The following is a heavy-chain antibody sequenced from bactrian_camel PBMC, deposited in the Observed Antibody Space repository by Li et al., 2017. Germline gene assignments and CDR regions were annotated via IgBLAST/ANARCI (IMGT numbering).Heavy chain of an antibody. CDR3: ATSNSAYETTQFAD. D-gene: IGHD4*01. V-gene: IGHV3S40*01. CDR1: GADHRMWC. Sequence: DVQLVESGGGSVQAGGSLRLNCAISGADHRMWCMAWFRQAPGKEREGIAAINSGGGTTYYAYSVKGRFTISRDNAENTVYLQMNSLKSEDTALYYCATSNSAYETTQFADWGQGTQVTVS. CDR2: INSGGGTT. J-gene: IGHJ4*01.